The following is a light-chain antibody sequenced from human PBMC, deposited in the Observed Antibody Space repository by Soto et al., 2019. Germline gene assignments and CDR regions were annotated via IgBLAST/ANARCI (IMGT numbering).Light chain of an antibody. Sequence: SALPQPPSSSGSPGQSVTISCTGTSSDVGGYDYVSWYQQHPGKAPELIIYEVNKRPSGVPDRFSGSKSGNTASLTVSGLQAEDEADYYCNSYSGSNNFVVFGTGTKVTVL. CDR3: NSYSGSNNFVV. V-gene: IGLV2-8*01. CDR2: EVN. J-gene: IGLJ1*01. CDR1: SSDVGGYDY.